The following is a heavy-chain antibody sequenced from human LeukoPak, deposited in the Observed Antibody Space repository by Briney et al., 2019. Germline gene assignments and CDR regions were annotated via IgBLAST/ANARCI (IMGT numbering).Heavy chain of an antibody. CDR2: IYTSGST. CDR3: VRAGPTVAVDS. Sequence: SETLSLTCTVSGGSISGDYWSWIRQPAGTGLEWIGRIYTSGSTIYNPSLKSRVTISLDTSKNQFPLKLSSMTAADTALYYCVRAGPTVAVDSWGQGTLVTVSS. V-gene: IGHV4-4*07. CDR1: GGSISGDY. J-gene: IGHJ4*02. D-gene: IGHD6-19*01.